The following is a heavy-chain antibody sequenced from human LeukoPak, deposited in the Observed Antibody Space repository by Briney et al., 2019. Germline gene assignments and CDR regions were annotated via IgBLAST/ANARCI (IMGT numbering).Heavy chain of an antibody. D-gene: IGHD2-15*01. Sequence: ASVKVSCKASGYTFTSYAMHWVRQAPGQRLGWMGWINAGNGNTKYSQKFQGRVTITRDTSASTAYMELSSLRSEDTAVYYCARGRGAVGVVVATFDYWGQGTLVPVS. V-gene: IGHV1-3*01. CDR1: GYTFTSYA. CDR3: ARGRGAVGVVVATFDY. CDR2: INAGNGNT. J-gene: IGHJ4*02.